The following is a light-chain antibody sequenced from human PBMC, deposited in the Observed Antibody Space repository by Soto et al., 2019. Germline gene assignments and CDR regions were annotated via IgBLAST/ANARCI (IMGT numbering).Light chain of an antibody. CDR1: SSDVGSYNL. Sequence: QSALTQPASVSGSPGQSITISCTGTSSDVGSYNLVSWYQHHPGEAPRLMIFEGTKRPSGVSNRFSGSKSGNTASLTISGLQAEDEADYYCSSYAGTHVIFGGGTKLTVL. CDR2: EGT. J-gene: IGLJ2*01. CDR3: SSYAGTHVI. V-gene: IGLV2-23*01.